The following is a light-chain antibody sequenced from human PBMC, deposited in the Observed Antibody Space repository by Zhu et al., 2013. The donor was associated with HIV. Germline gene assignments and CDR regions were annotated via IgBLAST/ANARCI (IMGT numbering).Light chain of an antibody. CDR3: QQYDTLPIT. CDR2: DAS. Sequence: DIQMTQSPSSLSASVGDRVTITCQASQDISNYLNWYQQKPGKAPKLLIYDASNLETGVPSRFSGSGSGTDFTFTISSLQPEDIATYYCQQYDTLPITFGPGTKVD. V-gene: IGKV1-33*01. J-gene: IGKJ3*01. CDR1: QDISNY.